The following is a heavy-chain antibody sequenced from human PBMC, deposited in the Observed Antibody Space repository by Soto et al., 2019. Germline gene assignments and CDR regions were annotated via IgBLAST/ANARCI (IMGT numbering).Heavy chain of an antibody. V-gene: IGHV3-30*03. CDR3: VGGQYYFDY. Sequence: QVQLVESGGGVVQPGRSLRLSCAASGFPFSSYGMHWVREAPGKGLEWVAVISYDGSNKYYADSVKGRFTISRDNSASTLYLQMNTLRPEDTALYFCVGGQYYFDYRGQGPLVPVSP. J-gene: IGHJ4*02. CDR2: ISYDGSNK. D-gene: IGHD3-10*01. CDR1: GFPFSSYG.